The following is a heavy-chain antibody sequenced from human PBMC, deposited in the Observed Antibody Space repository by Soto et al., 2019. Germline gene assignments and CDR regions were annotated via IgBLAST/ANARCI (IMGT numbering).Heavy chain of an antibody. Sequence: EVQLVESGGGLVQPGGSLRLSCAASGFTFSSYWMHWVRQAPGKGLVWVSRINSDGRSTSYADSVKGRFTISRDNAKNTLYLQMNSLRAEDTAVYYCASYSGSGSYWPTYWGQGTLVTVSS. D-gene: IGHD3-10*01. V-gene: IGHV3-74*01. J-gene: IGHJ4*02. CDR1: GFTFSSYW. CDR3: ASYSGSGSYWPTY. CDR2: INSDGRST.